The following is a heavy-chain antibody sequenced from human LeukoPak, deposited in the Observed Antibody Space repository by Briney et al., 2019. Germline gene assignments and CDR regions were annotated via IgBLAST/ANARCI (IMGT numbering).Heavy chain of an antibody. CDR1: GFTFSSYS. CDR3: ASQDSSGYLVNYYYYGMDV. J-gene: IGHJ6*02. CDR2: ISSSSSYI. D-gene: IGHD3-22*01. Sequence: GGSLRLSCAASGFTFSSYSMNWVRQAPGKGLEWVSSISSSSSYIYYADSVKGRFTISRDNSKNTLYLQMNSLRAEDTAVYYCASQDSSGYLVNYYYYGMDVWGQGTTVTVSS. V-gene: IGHV3-21*04.